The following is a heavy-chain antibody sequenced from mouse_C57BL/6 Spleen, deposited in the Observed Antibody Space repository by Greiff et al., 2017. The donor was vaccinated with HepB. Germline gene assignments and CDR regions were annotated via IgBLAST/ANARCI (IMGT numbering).Heavy chain of an antibody. CDR2: IDPKSGGT. D-gene: IGHD2-2*01. CDR3: ATFYYGYDGGYFAY. J-gene: IGHJ2*01. Sequence: VQLQQSGAELVKPGASVKLSCKASGYTFTSYWMHWVKQRPGRGLVWIGRIDPKSGGTKYNEKFKSKATLTVDKPSSTAYMQLSSLTSEDSAVYYCATFYYGYDGGYFAYWGQGTTLTVSS. V-gene: IGHV1-72*01. CDR1: GYTFTSYW.